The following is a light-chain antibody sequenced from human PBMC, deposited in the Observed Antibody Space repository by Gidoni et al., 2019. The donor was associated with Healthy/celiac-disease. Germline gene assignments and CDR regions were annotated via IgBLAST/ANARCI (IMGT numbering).Light chain of an antibody. CDR1: QSVSSSY. CDR2: GAS. CDR3: QQYGSSGWT. Sequence: EIVLTQSPGTRSLSPGERATLSCRASQSVSSSYLAWYQQKPGQAPRLLLYGASSRATGIPDRFSGSGSGTDFTLTIRRLEPEDFAVYYCQQYGSSGWTFGQGTKVEIK. V-gene: IGKV3-20*01. J-gene: IGKJ1*01.